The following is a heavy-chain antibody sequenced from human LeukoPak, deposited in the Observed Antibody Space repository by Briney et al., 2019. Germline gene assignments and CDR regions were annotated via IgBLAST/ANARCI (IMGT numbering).Heavy chain of an antibody. CDR1: GGSISSYY. J-gene: IGHJ4*02. D-gene: IGHD3-3*01. CDR3: ARLPVLRFLEWLPIY. V-gene: IGHV4-59*08. Sequence: SETLSLTCTVSGGSISSYYWSWIRQPPGKGLEWIGYIYYSGSTNYNPSLKSRVTISVDTSKNQFSLKLSSVTAADTAVYYCARLPVLRFLEWLPIYWGQGTLVTVSS. CDR2: IYYSGST.